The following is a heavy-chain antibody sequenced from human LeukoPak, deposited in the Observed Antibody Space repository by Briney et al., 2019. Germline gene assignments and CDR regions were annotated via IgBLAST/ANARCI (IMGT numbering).Heavy chain of an antibody. D-gene: IGHD5-24*01. CDR1: GGSFSGYY. Sequence: SETLSLTCAVYGGSFSGYYWSWIRQPPGKGLEWIGEINHSGSTNYNPSLKSRVTISVDTSKNQFSLKLSSVTAADTAVYYCAREGRGDGSDGSIDYWGQGTLVTVSS. CDR3: AREGRGDGSDGSIDY. V-gene: IGHV4-34*01. J-gene: IGHJ4*02. CDR2: INHSGST.